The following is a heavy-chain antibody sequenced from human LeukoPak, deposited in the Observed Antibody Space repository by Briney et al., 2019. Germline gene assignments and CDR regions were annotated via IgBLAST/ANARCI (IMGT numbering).Heavy chain of an antibody. V-gene: IGHV1-18*01. D-gene: IGHD3-22*01. CDR2: ISAYNSNT. CDR1: GYTFTSYG. J-gene: IGHJ5*02. Sequence: ASVKVSCKASGYTFTSYGINWVRQAPGRGLEWMGWISAYNSNTNYAQNLQGRVTITADESTSTAYMELSSLRSEDTAVYYCARDSPPFKDYYDSSGYLNWFDPWGQGTLVTVSS. CDR3: ARDSPPFKDYYDSSGYLNWFDP.